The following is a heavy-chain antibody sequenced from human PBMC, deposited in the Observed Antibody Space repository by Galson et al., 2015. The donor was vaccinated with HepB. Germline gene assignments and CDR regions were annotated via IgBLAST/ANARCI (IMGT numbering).Heavy chain of an antibody. V-gene: IGHV1-69*13. Sequence: SVKVSCKASGGTFSSYAISWVRQAPGQGLEWMGGIIPIFGTANYAQKFQGRVTITADESTSTAYMELSSLRSEDTAVYYCARADRITIFPYYFDYWGQGTLVTVSS. CDR3: ARADRITIFPYYFDY. D-gene: IGHD3-3*01. J-gene: IGHJ4*02. CDR1: GGTFSSYA. CDR2: IIPIFGTA.